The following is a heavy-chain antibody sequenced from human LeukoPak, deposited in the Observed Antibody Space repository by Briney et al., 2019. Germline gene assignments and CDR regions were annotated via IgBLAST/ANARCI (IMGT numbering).Heavy chain of an antibody. Sequence: SETLSLTCTVSGGSISSYYWSWIRQPAGKGLEWIGGIYTSGSTNYNPSLKSRVTMSVDTSKNQFSLKLSSVTAADTAVYYCARENRSGYSSRFDYWGQGTLVTVSS. V-gene: IGHV4-4*07. J-gene: IGHJ4*02. D-gene: IGHD5-18*01. CDR3: ARENRSGYSSRFDY. CDR1: GGSISSYY. CDR2: IYTSGST.